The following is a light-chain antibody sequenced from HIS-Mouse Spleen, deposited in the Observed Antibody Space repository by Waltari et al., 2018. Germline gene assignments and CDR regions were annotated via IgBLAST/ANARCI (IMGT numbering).Light chain of an antibody. V-gene: IGLV2-14*03. CDR2: DVS. CDR1: SSYVGGYNY. CDR3: SSYTSSSTYV. J-gene: IGLJ1*01. Sequence: QSALTQPASVSGSPGQSITISCTGTSSYVGGYNYLSWYQQHPGKAPKLMIYDVSNRPSGVSNRFSGSKSGNTASLTISGLQAEDEADYYCSSYTSSSTYVFGTGTKVTVL.